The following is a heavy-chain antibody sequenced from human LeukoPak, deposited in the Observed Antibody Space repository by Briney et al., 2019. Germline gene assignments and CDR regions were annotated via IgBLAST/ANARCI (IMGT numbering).Heavy chain of an antibody. D-gene: IGHD3-10*01. CDR1: GYTFTGYY. J-gene: IGHJ5*02. Sequence: ASVKVSCKASGYTFTGYYMHWVRQAPGQGLEWMGWINPNSGGTNYAQKFQGRVTMTGDTAISTAYMELSRLRSDDTAVYYCARGALWFGESYWFDPWGQGTLVTVSS. CDR2: INPNSGGT. CDR3: ARGALWFGESYWFDP. V-gene: IGHV1-2*02.